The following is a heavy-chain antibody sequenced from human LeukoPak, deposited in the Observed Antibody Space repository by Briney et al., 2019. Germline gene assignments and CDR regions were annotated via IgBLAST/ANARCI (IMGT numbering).Heavy chain of an antibody. D-gene: IGHD5-18*01. CDR2: IIPIFGTA. CDR1: GGTFSSYA. CDR3: ARPHLLYSYGAAFDY. V-gene: IGHV1-69*13. J-gene: IGHJ4*02. Sequence: WASVKVSCKASGGTFSSYAISWVRQAPGQGLEWMGGIIPIFGTANYAQKFQGRVTITADESTSTAYMELSSLRSEDAAVYYCARPHLLYSYGAAFDYWGQGTLVTVSS.